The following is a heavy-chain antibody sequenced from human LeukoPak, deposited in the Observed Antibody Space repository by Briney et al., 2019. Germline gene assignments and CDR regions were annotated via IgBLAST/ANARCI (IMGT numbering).Heavy chain of an antibody. J-gene: IGHJ3*02. D-gene: IGHD3-3*01. CDR3: ARVGEATSAFDI. V-gene: IGHV3-7*03. CDR1: GFTLNNAW. CDR2: IKQDGSEK. Sequence: GGSLRLSCAASGFTLNNAWMSWVRQAPGKGLEWVANIKQDGSEKYYVDSVKGRFTISRDNAKNSLYLQMNSLRAEDTAVYYCARVGEATSAFDIWGQGTMVTVSS.